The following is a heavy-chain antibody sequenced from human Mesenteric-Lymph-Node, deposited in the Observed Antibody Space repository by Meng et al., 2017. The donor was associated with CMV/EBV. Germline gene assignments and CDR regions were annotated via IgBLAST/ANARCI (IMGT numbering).Heavy chain of an antibody. J-gene: IGHJ6*02. CDR3: ARDMRVPAVGYHYYGMDV. V-gene: IGHV3-48*04. CDR1: EFTFNTYT. CDR2: ITSYGNTK. Sequence: GESLKISCAASEFTFNTYTMNWVRQAPGKGLEWVSYITSYGNTKYYADSVKGRFTISRDNVKNSLYLQVNSLRAEDTAVYYCARDMRVPAVGYHYYGMDVWGQGTTVTVSS. D-gene: IGHD2-2*01.